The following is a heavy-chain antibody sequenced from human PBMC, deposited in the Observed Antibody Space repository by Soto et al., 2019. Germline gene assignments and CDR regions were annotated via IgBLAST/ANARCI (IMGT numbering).Heavy chain of an antibody. J-gene: IGHJ6*03. CDR3: ARESRDFYYSYLDV. Sequence: QVQLQESGPGLVKPSQTLSLTCTVSGGSISSGGYYWSWIRQHPGKGLEWIGYIYYTGSTYYNPSLKSRVTLSVDTSKNQFSLQLSSVTAADSAVYYCARESRDFYYSYLDVWGKGTTVTVSS. V-gene: IGHV4-31*03. CDR2: IYYTGST. CDR1: GGSISSGGYY.